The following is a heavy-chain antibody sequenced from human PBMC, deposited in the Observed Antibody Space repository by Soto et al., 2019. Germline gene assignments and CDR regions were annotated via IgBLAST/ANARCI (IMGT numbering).Heavy chain of an antibody. CDR1: GGSISSYY. Sequence: QVQLQESGPGLVKPSETLSLTCTVSGGSISSYYWSWIRQPPGKGLEWIGYIYYSGSTNYNPSRKSRGRLAVDTSKTQFALKLSSVTAADTAVYYCAIGASGSWYNGFDPGGQGTLVTVSS. V-gene: IGHV4-59*01. CDR3: AIGASGSWYNGFDP. D-gene: IGHD2-15*01. J-gene: IGHJ5*02. CDR2: IYYSGST.